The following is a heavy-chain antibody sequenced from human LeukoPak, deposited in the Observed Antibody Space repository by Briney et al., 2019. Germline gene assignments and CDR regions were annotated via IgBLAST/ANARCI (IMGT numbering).Heavy chain of an antibody. CDR1: GLSFSTYA. CDR2: ITDSGGNT. CDR3: AKSSGGSCYSSVDY. J-gene: IGHJ4*02. D-gene: IGHD2-15*01. V-gene: IGHV3-23*01. Sequence: GGSLRLPCAASGLSFSTYAISWVRQAPGKGLEWVSCITDSGGNTLYADSVKGRFTISRDNSKNTLYLQMNNLRAEDTAIYYCAKSSGGSCYSSVDYWGQGTLVTVSS.